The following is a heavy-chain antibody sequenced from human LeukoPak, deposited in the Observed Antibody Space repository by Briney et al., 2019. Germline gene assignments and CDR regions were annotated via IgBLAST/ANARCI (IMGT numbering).Heavy chain of an antibody. V-gene: IGHV1-18*01. J-gene: IGHJ4*02. Sequence: ASVKVSCKASGYTFTSYGISWVRQAPGQGVEWMGWISAYNGNTNYAQKLQGRVTMTTDTSTSTAYMELRSLRSDDTAVYYCARVYCGGDCYSPFDYWGQGTLVTVSS. CDR3: ARVYCGGDCYSPFDY. CDR1: GYTFTSYG. CDR2: ISAYNGNT. D-gene: IGHD2-21*02.